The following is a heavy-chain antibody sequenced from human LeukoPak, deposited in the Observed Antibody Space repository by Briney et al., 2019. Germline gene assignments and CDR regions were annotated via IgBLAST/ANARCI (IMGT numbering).Heavy chain of an antibody. Sequence: PSETLSLTCTVSGGSISSYYWSWIRQPPGKGLEWIGYIHYSGSTNYNPSLKSRVTISVDTSKNQFSLKLSSVTAADTAVYYCARLRGATVAHNWFDPWGQGTLVTVSS. CDR1: GGSISSYY. J-gene: IGHJ5*02. CDR2: IHYSGST. CDR3: ARLRGATVAHNWFDP. D-gene: IGHD6-19*01. V-gene: IGHV4-59*12.